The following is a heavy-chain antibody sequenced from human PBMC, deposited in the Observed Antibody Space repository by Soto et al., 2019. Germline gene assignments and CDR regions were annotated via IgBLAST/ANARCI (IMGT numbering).Heavy chain of an antibody. CDR2: IYWDDDK. D-gene: IGHD3-16*01. J-gene: IGHJ5*02. CDR3: AHIPTYYQYDSFDP. V-gene: IGHV2-5*02. CDR1: GFSLTTRGVG. Sequence: QITLKESGPTLVKPTQTLTLTCTFSGFSLTTRGVGVGWIRQPPGKALECLALIYWDDDKRYSPSLQSRLSITKDTSKNPVVLTMTNVDPVDTATYYCAHIPTYYQYDSFDPWGQGTLVSVSS.